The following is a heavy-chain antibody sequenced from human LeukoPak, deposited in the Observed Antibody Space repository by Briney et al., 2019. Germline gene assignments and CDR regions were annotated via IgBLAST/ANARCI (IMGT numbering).Heavy chain of an antibody. Sequence: GGSLRLSCAASGFTFSSYAMSWVRQAPGKGLEWVSAISGSGGSTYYADSVKGRFTISRDNSKNTLYLQMNSLRAEDTDVYYCAKDHIPSGWYIVYYFDYWGQGTLVTVSS. CDR3: AKDHIPSGWYIVYYFDY. D-gene: IGHD6-19*01. CDR2: ISGSGGST. J-gene: IGHJ4*02. CDR1: GFTFSSYA. V-gene: IGHV3-23*01.